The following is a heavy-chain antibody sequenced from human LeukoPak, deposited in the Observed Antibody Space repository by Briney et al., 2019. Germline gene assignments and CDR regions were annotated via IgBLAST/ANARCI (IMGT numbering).Heavy chain of an antibody. J-gene: IGHJ3*02. Sequence: SVKVSCKASGYTFTSYYMHWVRQAPGQGLEWMGWITPFNGNTNYAQKFQDRVTITRDRSMSTAYMELSSLRSEDTAMYYCAGVAQNAFDIWGQGTMVTVSS. CDR1: GYTFTSYY. D-gene: IGHD2-15*01. CDR2: ITPFNGNT. V-gene: IGHV1-45*02. CDR3: AGVAQNAFDI.